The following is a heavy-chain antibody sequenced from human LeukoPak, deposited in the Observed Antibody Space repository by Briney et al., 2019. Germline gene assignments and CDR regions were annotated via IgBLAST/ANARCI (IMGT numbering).Heavy chain of an antibody. J-gene: IGHJ4*02. CDR3: ARRGWGYYDSSGYYRFDY. Sequence: PSETLSLTCAVYGGSFSGYYWSWIRQPPGKGLEWIGVINHSGSTNYNPSLKSRVTISVDTSKNQFSLKLSSVTAADTAVYYCARRGWGYYDSSGYYRFDYWGQGTLVTVSS. D-gene: IGHD3-22*01. CDR1: GGSFSGYY. V-gene: IGHV4-34*01. CDR2: INHSGST.